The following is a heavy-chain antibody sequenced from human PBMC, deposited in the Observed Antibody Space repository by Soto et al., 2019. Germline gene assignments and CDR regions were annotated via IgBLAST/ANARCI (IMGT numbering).Heavy chain of an antibody. CDR1: GGSISSSSYY. D-gene: IGHD5-18*01. J-gene: IGHJ6*02. CDR3: ARDTAMVYYYYGMDV. CDR2: IYYSGST. V-gene: IGHV4-39*01. Sequence: PSETLSLTCTVSGGSISSSSYYWGWIRQPPGKGLEWIGSIYYSGSTYYNPSLKSRVTISVDTSKNQFSLKLSSVTAADTAVYYCARDTAMVYYYYGMDVWGQGTTVTVSS.